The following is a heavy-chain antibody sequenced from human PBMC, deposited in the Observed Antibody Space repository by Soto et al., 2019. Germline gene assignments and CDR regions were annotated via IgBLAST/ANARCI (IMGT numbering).Heavy chain of an antibody. V-gene: IGHV1-18*01. D-gene: IGHD2-2*02. J-gene: IGHJ4*02. CDR2: ISPYNGDT. CDR3: ARGGQYRYFDY. CDR1: GYTFTLFG. Sequence: QVQLVQSGAEVKKPGASVKVSCTTSGYTFTLFGITWVRQAPGQGLEWMGWISPYNGDTKYAEKLEGSVTLTTDTSTDTAYMELTSLTSDDTAEYYCARGGQYRYFDYWGQGTLVTVSS.